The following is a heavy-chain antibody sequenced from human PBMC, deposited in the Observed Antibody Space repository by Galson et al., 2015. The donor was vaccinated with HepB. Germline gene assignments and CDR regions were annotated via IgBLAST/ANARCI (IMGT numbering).Heavy chain of an antibody. D-gene: IGHD1-26*01. Sequence: SLRLSCAASGFTFSRYGMHWVRQAPGKGLEWVTTIWYDGSNKYYADSVKGRFTISRDNSKNTLYLQMNSLRAEDTAVYYYATDNQGGTLFDYWGQGTLVTVTS. CDR3: ATDNQGGTLFDY. J-gene: IGHJ4*02. CDR2: IWYDGSNK. CDR1: GFTFSRYG. V-gene: IGHV3-33*01.